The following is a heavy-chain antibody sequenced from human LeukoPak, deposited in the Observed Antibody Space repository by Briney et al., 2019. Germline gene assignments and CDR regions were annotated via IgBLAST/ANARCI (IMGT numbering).Heavy chain of an antibody. CDR1: GGSISSYY. D-gene: IGHD3-22*01. Sequence: SETLSLTCTVSGGSISSYYWSWIRQPPGKGLEWIGYIYYSGSTNYNPSLKSRVTISVDTSKNQFSLKLSSVTAADTAVYYCARRGSGYYVDYWGQGTLVPVSS. CDR2: IYYSGST. CDR3: ARRGSGYYVDY. J-gene: IGHJ4*02. V-gene: IGHV4-59*08.